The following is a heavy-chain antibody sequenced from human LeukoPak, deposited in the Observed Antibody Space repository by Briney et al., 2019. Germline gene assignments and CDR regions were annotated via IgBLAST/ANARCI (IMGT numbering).Heavy chain of an antibody. J-gene: IGHJ4*02. CDR1: GYTFTGYY. Sequence: ASVKVSCKASGYTFTGYYMHWVRQAPGQGLEWMGWINPKSGGTNSAQKFQDRVTMTRDTSISTAYMELSRLTSDDTALYYCARDSGFGELLFDSWGQGTLVIVSS. CDR3: ARDSGFGELLFDS. CDR2: INPKSGGT. V-gene: IGHV1-2*02. D-gene: IGHD3-10*01.